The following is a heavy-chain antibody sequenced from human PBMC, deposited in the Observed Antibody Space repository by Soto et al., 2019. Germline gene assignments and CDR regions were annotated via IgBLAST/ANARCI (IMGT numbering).Heavy chain of an antibody. CDR3: AKDQGSSWYEIDY. V-gene: IGHV3-23*01. CDR2: ISGSGGST. CDR1: GSTFSNYA. D-gene: IGHD6-13*01. J-gene: IGHJ4*02. Sequence: EVQLLESGGGLVQPGGSLRLSCAASGSTFSNYALTWVRQAPGKGLEWVSTISGSGGSTYYADSVKGRFTISRDNSKNTLYLQMNSLRAEDTAVYYCAKDQGSSWYEIDYWGQGTLVTVSS.